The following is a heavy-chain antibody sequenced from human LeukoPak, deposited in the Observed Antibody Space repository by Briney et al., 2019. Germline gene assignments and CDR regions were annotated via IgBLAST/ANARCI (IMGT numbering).Heavy chain of an antibody. CDR2: ISAYTDNT. Sequence: ASVKVSCKASGYTFTSYGITWVRQAPGQGLEWMGWISAYTDNTNYAQKLQGRVTMTTDTSTSTAYTELRSLRSDDTAVYYCARDTIWGFDYWGQGTLVTVAS. V-gene: IGHV1-18*01. J-gene: IGHJ4*02. CDR3: ARDTIWGFDY. D-gene: IGHD3-16*01. CDR1: GYTFTSYG.